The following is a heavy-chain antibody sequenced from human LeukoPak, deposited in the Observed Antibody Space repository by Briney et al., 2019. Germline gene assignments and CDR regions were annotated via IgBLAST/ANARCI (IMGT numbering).Heavy chain of an antibody. CDR3: ARGEYYYDSSGYPDHFDY. Sequence: PGGSLRLSCAASGFTFSSYSTNWVRQAPGKGLEWVSSISSSSSYIYYADSVKGRFTISRDNAKNSLYLQMNSLRAEDTAVYYCARGEYYYDSSGYPDHFDYWGQGTLVTVSS. J-gene: IGHJ4*02. V-gene: IGHV3-21*01. CDR1: GFTFSSYS. D-gene: IGHD3-22*01. CDR2: ISSSSSYI.